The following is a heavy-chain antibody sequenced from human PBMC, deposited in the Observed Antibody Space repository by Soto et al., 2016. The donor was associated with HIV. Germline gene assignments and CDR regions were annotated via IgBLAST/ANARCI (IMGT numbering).Heavy chain of an antibody. V-gene: IGHV4-31*03. CDR3: ARDRKRFGELLFDY. J-gene: IGHJ4*02. D-gene: IGHD2-15*01. CDR2: VDDSGRT. Sequence: QVQLQESGPRLVKPSQTLSLTCTVSGDSISRGGYFWSWIRQHPGKGLEWLGYVDDSGRTFYNPSLKNRLVISIDRSKNKFFLRMNSMTAADTAVYYCARDRKRFGELLFDYWGRGILVHVFS. CDR1: GDSISRGGYF.